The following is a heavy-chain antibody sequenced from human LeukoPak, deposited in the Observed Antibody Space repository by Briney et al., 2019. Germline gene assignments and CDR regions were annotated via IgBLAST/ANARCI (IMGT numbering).Heavy chain of an antibody. CDR1: GFTFGSYA. V-gene: IGHV3-30-3*01. CDR3: ARDVVRGDIVVVPAASFDY. Sequence: GRSLRLSCAASGFTFGSYAMHWVRQAPGKGLEWVAVISYDGSNKYYADSVKGRFTISRDNSKNTLYLQMNSLRAEDTAVYYCARDVVRGDIVVVPAASFDYWGQGTLATVSS. CDR2: ISYDGSNK. J-gene: IGHJ4*02. D-gene: IGHD2-2*01.